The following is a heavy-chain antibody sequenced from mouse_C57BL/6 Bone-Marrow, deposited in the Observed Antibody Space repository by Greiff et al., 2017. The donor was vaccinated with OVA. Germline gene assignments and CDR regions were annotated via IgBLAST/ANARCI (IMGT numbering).Heavy chain of an antibody. D-gene: IGHD3-3*01. CDR1: GYTFTDYY. CDR3: AEGLWFAY. CDR2: INPNNGGT. V-gene: IGHV1-26*01. Sequence: VQLKQSGPELVKPGASVKISCKASGYTFTDYYMNWVKQSHGKSLEWIGDINPNNGGTSYNQKFKGKATLTVDKSSSTAYMELRSLTSEDSAVYYCAEGLWFAYWGQGTLVTVSA. J-gene: IGHJ3*01.